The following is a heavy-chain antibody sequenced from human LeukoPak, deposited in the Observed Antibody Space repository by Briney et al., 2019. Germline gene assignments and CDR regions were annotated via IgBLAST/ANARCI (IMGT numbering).Heavy chain of an antibody. D-gene: IGHD3-22*01. CDR2: ISWNSGSI. V-gene: IGHV3-9*01. CDR3: AKDMSSVGIFDY. CDR1: GFTFDDYA. J-gene: IGHJ4*02. Sequence: PGGSLRLSCAASGFTFDDYAMHWVRQAPGKGLEWVSGISWNSGSIGYADSVKGRFTISRDNAENSLYLQMNSLRAEDTALYYCAKDMSSVGIFDYWGQGTLVTVSS.